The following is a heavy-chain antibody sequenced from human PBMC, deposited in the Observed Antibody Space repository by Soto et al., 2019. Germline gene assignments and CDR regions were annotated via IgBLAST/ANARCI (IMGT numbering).Heavy chain of an antibody. Sequence: VEFRRLAYGASGFTCRTYVMAWVRQAPGRGVEWVSGISASGRNGFYTDPVKGRFVVSRGNSKNTLYLQMNSLRAEDTAVYDCGDTIPSRYYQGSGSYFSRYYYGMDGWGQG. D-gene: IGHD3-10*01. V-gene: IGHV3-23*01. CDR3: GDTIPSRYYQGSGSYFSRYYYGMDG. CDR2: ISASGRNG. J-gene: IGHJ6*02. CDR1: GFTCRTYV.